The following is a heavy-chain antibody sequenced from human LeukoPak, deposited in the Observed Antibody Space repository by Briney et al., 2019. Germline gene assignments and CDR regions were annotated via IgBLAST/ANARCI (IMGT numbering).Heavy chain of an antibody. CDR3: ARASGDFDY. CDR1: GFTFSSYA. J-gene: IGHJ4*02. V-gene: IGHV3-23*01. CDR2: ISGSGGST. D-gene: IGHD6-25*01. Sequence: QPGGSLRLSCAASGFTFSSYAMSWVRQAPGKGLEWVSAISGSGGSTYYADSVKGRFTISRDNAKNSLYLQMNSLRAEDTAVYYCARASGDFDYWGQGTLVTVSS.